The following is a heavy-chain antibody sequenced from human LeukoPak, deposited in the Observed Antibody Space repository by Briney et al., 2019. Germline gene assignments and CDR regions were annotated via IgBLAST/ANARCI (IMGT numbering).Heavy chain of an antibody. CDR3: ARGVGSGYTDY. V-gene: IGHV4-39*07. CDR1: GGSINSSPYY. CDR2: LSYSGKT. Sequence: PSDTLSLTCIISGGSINSSPYYWGWIRQPPGEGLEWIGTLSYSGKTYYNPSLKSRVTISLDTSKNQFSLKLISVTAADTAVYYCARGVGSGYTDYWGQGALVTVSS. J-gene: IGHJ4*02. D-gene: IGHD3-22*01.